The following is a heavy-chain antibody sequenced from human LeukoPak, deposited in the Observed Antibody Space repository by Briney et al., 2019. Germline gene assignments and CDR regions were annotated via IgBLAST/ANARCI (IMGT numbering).Heavy chain of an antibody. D-gene: IGHD2-2*01. V-gene: IGHV4-31*03. CDR1: GDSITSGGYY. Sequence: SQTLSLTCTVSGDSITSGGYYWSWIRQHPGKGLEWIGYIYYSGSTYYNPSLKSRVTISVDTSKNQFSLKLSSVTAADTAVYYCARDRIVVVPAAVYYYYYYGMDVWGQGTTVTVSS. CDR2: IYYSGST. J-gene: IGHJ6*02. CDR3: ARDRIVVVPAAVYYYYYYGMDV.